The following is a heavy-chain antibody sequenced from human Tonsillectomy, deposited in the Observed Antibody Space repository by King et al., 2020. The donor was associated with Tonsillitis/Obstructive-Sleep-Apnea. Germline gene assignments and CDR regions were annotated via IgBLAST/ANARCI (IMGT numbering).Heavy chain of an antibody. Sequence: QLQESGPGLVKPSGTLSLTCSVSGGSINSDTTYWGWIRQPPGKGLEWIGSIHYGGSTDYNPSLKSRVTISVDTSKNQFSLKLSSVTAADTAMYYCAKSISNNNAVFDFWGQGTVVTVSS. D-gene: IGHD3-3*02. V-gene: IGHV4-39*01. CDR1: GGSINSDTTY. CDR2: IHYGGST. J-gene: IGHJ3*01. CDR3: AKSISNNNAVFDF.